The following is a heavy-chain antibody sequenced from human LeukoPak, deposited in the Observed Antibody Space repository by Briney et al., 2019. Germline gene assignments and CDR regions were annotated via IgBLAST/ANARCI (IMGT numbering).Heavy chain of an antibody. V-gene: IGHV3-30*03. CDR2: ISFDGTNK. J-gene: IGHJ6*03. CDR1: GFIFSSFG. Sequence: PGGSLRLSCAASGFIFSSFGIHWVRQAPGKGLEWVAVISFDGTNKYYPDSVKGRFTISRDNSKNTLYLQMNSLRAEDTAVYYCARGVGSDLMATMVNYYYYYMDVWGKGTTVTVS. D-gene: IGHD5-24*01. CDR3: ARGVGSDLMATMVNYYYYYMDV.